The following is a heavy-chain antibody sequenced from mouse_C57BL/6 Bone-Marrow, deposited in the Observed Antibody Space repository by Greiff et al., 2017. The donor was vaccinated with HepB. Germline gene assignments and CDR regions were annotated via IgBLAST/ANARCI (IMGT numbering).Heavy chain of an antibody. J-gene: IGHJ2*01. V-gene: IGHV3-6*01. CDR1: GYSITSGYY. CDR3: ARLKENLEGEYYFDY. CDR2: INYDGSN. Sequence: EVQLQESGPGLVKPSQSLSLTCSVTGYSITSGYYWNWIRQFPGNKLEWMGYINYDGSNNYNPSLKNRISITRDTSKNQFFLKLNSVTTEDTATYYCARLKENLEGEYYFDYWGQGTTLTVSS.